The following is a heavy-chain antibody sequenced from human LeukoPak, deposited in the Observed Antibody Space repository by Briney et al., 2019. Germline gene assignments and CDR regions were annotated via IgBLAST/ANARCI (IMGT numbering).Heavy chain of an antibody. Sequence: GGSLRLSCAASGFTFSTYVLSWVRQAPGKGLEWVSVSYSGGDTYYPDSVKGRFTVSRDNPKNTVYLQMNSLRAEDTAVYFCARSPVLDRNDWSFADWGQGTLVTVSS. J-gene: IGHJ4*02. CDR1: GFTFSTYV. CDR2: SYSGGDT. CDR3: ARSPVLDRNDWSFAD. V-gene: IGHV3-53*01. D-gene: IGHD1-1*01.